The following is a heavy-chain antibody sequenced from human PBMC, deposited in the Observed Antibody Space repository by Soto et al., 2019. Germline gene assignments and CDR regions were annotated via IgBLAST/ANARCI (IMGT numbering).Heavy chain of an antibody. V-gene: IGHV3-21*01. CDR2: ISSSSSYR. CDR1: GFTFSSYS. Sequence: EVQLVESGGGLVKPGGSLRLSCAASGFTFSSYSMNWVRQAPGKGLEWVSSISSSSSYRDYADSVKGRFTISRDNAKNYLYLQMNSLRAEETAVYYCARGYHYYDSSGYDKWDAFDIWGQGTMVTVSS. D-gene: IGHD3-22*01. CDR3: ARGYHYYDSSGYDKWDAFDI. J-gene: IGHJ3*02.